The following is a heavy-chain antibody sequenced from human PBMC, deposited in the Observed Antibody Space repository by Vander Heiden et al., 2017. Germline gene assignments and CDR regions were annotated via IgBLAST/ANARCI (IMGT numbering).Heavy chain of an antibody. CDR1: GFSFRSYA. J-gene: IGHJ5*02. D-gene: IGHD6-19*01. V-gene: IGHV3-30-3*01. CDR3: ARDRIPYSSGWYAGDWFDP. CDR2: ISYDGSNK. Sequence: QVQLVESGGGVVQPGWSLRLSCAASGFSFRSYAMDWVRQAPGKGLEWVAVISYDGSNKYYADSVKGRFTISRENSKNTLYLQMNSLRAEETAVYYCARDRIPYSSGWYAGDWFDPWGQGTLVTVSS.